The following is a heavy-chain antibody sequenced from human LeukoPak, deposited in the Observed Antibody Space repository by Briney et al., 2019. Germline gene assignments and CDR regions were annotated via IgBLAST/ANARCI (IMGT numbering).Heavy chain of an antibody. CDR1: GGSISSGGYS. V-gene: IGHV4-30-2*01. Sequence: PSQTLSLTCAVSGGSISSGGYSWSWIRQPPGKGLEWIGYIYHSGSTYYNPSLKSRVTISVDRSKNQFSLKLSSVTAADTAVYYCARWLQFSLDYWGQGTLVTVSS. J-gene: IGHJ4*02. CDR2: IYHSGST. CDR3: ARWLQFSLDY. D-gene: IGHD5-24*01.